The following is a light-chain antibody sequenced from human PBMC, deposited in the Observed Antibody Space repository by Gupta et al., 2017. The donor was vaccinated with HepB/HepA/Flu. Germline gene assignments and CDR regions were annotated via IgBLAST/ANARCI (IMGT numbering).Light chain of an antibody. Sequence: GNSSDVGNYNLVSWYPQHPDKSPKLIIYEVSTRPSGVAHRFSGSKSGNTASLTISGLRPEEEADYYCCSYARCSTYVFGTGTKVTVL. V-gene: IGLV2-23*02. J-gene: IGLJ1*01. CDR1: SSDVGNYNL. CDR3: CSYARCSTYV. CDR2: EVS.